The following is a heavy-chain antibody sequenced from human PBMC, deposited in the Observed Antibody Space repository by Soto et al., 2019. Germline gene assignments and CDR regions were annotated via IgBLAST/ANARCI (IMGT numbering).Heavy chain of an antibody. D-gene: IGHD2-8*02. CDR3: ARRGPPSYWEY. J-gene: IGHJ4*02. CDR2: IIPIFGTA. V-gene: IGHV1-69*13. CDR1: RVGYGSSS. Sequence: GASAKLCSEACRVGYGSSSSCWVQQAPGQGLEWMGGIIPIFGTANYAQKFQGRVTITADESTSTAYMELSSLRSEDTAVYYCARRGPPSYWEYRVKGTLVPVSP.